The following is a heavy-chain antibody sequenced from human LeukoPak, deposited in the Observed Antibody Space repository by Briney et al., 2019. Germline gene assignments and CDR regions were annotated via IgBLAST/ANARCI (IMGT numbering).Heavy chain of an antibody. J-gene: IGHJ3*02. CDR2: INTDSGNP. CDR1: GYTFASYA. CDR3: AREILRFDI. V-gene: IGHV7-4-1*02. Sequence: ASVKVSCKASGYTFASYAMNWVRQAPGQGLEWMGWINTDSGNPTYAQGFTGRFVFSLDSSVSTAYLQISNLMPEDTAKYYCAREILRFDIWGQGTMVIVSS.